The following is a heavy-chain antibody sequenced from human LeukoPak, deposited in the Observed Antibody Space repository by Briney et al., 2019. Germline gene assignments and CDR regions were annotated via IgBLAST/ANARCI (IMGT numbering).Heavy chain of an antibody. CDR1: GFTFRSSW. J-gene: IGHJ4*02. V-gene: IGHV3-7*01. D-gene: IGHD6-19*01. Sequence: GGSLRPSCAASGFTFRSSWMSWVRQAPGKGLEWVANIKPDASEKYYVDSVKGRFTISRDNAKNTLFLQMNTLRAEDTAVYYCATKQWLAPPPDSWGQGTPVTVSS. CDR3: ATKQWLAPPPDS. CDR2: IKPDASEK.